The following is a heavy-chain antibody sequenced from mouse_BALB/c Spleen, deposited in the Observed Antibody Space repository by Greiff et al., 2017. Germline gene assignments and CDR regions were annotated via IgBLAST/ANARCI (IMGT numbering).Heavy chain of an antibody. Sequence: EVQLQQSGAELVKPGASVKLSCTASGFNIKDTYMHWVKQRPEQGLEWIGRIDPANGNTKYDPKFQGKATITADTSSNTAYLQLSSLTSEDTAVYYCARGGIYYDSSCAMDYWGQGTSVTVSS. D-gene: IGHD2-4*01. CDR2: IDPANGNT. V-gene: IGHV14-3*02. CDR1: GFNIKDTY. J-gene: IGHJ4*01. CDR3: ARGGIYYDSSCAMDY.